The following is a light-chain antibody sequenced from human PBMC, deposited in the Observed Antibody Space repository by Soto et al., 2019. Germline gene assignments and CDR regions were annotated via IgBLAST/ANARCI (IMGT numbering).Light chain of an antibody. Sequence: EIALTQSPGTLSLSPGERATLSCRASQSVSSSYLAWYQQKPGQAPRLLIYGASSRATGIPDRFSGSGSGTDFTLTISRLEPEDFAVYYCQQYGSSLFTVGGGTKVDIK. CDR3: QQYGSSLFT. CDR2: GAS. J-gene: IGKJ4*01. V-gene: IGKV3-20*01. CDR1: QSVSSSY.